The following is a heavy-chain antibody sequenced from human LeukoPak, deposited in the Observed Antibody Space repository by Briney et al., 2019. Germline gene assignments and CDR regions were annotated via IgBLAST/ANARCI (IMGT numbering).Heavy chain of an antibody. CDR2: ISANGGYT. D-gene: IGHD4-17*01. V-gene: IGHV3-23*01. Sequence: GGSLRLSCTASGFTFGDYSVSWLRQAPGKGLEWVSTISANGGYTYYADSVKGRFTISRDNSKNTLYLQMNSLRAEDTAIYYCAKDRLSNGDPAGYWGQGTLVTVSS. CDR1: GFTFGDYS. CDR3: AKDRLSNGDPAGY. J-gene: IGHJ4*02.